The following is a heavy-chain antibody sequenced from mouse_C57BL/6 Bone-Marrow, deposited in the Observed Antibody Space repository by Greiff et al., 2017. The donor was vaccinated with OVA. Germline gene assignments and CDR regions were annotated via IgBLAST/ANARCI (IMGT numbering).Heavy chain of an antibody. CDR2: IYPRSGNT. J-gene: IGHJ2*01. V-gene: IGHV1-81*01. D-gene: IGHD1-1*01. CDR1: GYTFTSYG. CDR3: ARLPRYYGSSSDY. Sequence: VKLVESGAELARPGASVKLSCKASGYTFTSYGISWVKQRTGQGLEWIGEIYPRSGNTYYNEKFKGKATLTADKSSSTAYMELRSLTSEDSAVYFCARLPRYYGSSSDYWGQGTTLTVSS.